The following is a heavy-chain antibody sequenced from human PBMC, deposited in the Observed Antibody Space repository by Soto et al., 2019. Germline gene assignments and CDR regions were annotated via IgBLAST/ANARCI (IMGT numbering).Heavy chain of an antibody. Sequence: QLQLQESGPGLVKPSETLSLTCTVSGGSISSSSYYWGWIRPPPGKGLEWIGSLYYSGSTYYNPSLKSRVTISVATSKNQFSRNLSSVTAADTAVYYCARLGGSYGDYWGQGTLVTVSS. V-gene: IGHV4-39*01. CDR1: GGSISSSSYY. CDR3: ARLGGSYGDY. J-gene: IGHJ4*02. D-gene: IGHD1-26*01. CDR2: LYYSGST.